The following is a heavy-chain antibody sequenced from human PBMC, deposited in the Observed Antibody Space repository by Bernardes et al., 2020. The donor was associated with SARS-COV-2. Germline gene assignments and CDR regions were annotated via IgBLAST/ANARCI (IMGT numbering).Heavy chain of an antibody. CDR3: AREDQRSHRGSMDV. J-gene: IGHJ6*02. V-gene: IGHV2-70*11. CDR2: IDWDDDK. Sequence: SGPTLVKPTQTLTLTCTFSGFSLSTSGMSVSWIRQPPGKALEWLARIDWDDDKYYSTSLKTRLTISKDTSKNQVVLRMTNMDPVDTATYYCAREDQRSHRGSMDVWGQGTTVTVSS. D-gene: IGHD3-16*01. CDR1: GFSLSTSGMS.